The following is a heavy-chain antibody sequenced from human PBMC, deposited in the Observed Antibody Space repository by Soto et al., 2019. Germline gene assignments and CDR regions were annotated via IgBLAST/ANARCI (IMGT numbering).Heavy chain of an antibody. CDR2: IYYTGST. V-gene: IGHV4-59*13. CDR3: AREYTRWFDP. D-gene: IGHD1-20*01. J-gene: IGHJ5*02. Sequence: QVQLQESGPGLVKPSETLSLTCTVSGGSISNYYWSWIRQPPGKGLEWVGYIYYTGSTSYNPSLKSRVAMSGDTSKKQISLKLTSVTAADTAVYYCAREYTRWFDPWGQGTLVTVSS. CDR1: GGSISNYY.